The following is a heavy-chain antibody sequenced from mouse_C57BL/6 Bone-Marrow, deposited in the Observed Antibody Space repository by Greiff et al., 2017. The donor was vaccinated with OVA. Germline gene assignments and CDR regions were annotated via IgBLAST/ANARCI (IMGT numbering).Heavy chain of an antibody. CDR1: GYTFTSYW. CDR3: ASSYYYGSSFLSYYFDY. V-gene: IGHV1-52*01. D-gene: IGHD1-1*01. Sequence: QVQLQQPGAELVRPGSSVKLSCKASGYTFTSYWMHWVKQRPIQGLEWIGNIDPSDSETHYNQKFKDKATLTVDKSSSTAYMQLSSLTSEDSAVYYCASSYYYGSSFLSYYFDYWGQGTTLTVSS. CDR2: IDPSDSET. J-gene: IGHJ2*01.